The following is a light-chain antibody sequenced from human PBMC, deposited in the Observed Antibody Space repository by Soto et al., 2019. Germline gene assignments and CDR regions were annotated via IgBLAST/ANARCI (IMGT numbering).Light chain of an antibody. CDR2: DVS. Sequence: QSALTQPASVSGSPGQSITISCTGTSSDVGGYKYVSWYQQHPGKAPKLMISDVSNRPSGVSSRFSGSKSGNTASLTISGLQAEDEADYYCSSYTSGSTRYVFGTGTKVTVL. V-gene: IGLV2-14*03. J-gene: IGLJ1*01. CDR3: SSYTSGSTRYV. CDR1: SSDVGGYKY.